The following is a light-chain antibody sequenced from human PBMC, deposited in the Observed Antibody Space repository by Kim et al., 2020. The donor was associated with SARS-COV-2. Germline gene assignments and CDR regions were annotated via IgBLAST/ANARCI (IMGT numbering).Light chain of an antibody. CDR1: QSVTASY. CDR2: GAS. CDR3: HQYGSSAGT. J-gene: IGKJ1*01. V-gene: IGKV3-20*01. Sequence: EIVLTQSPGTLSLSPGERATLSCTASQSVTASYLAWYQQKPGQAPRLLMYGASSRATDIPDRFSGSGSGTDFNLTISRLEPEDFAVYYCHQYGSSAGTFGEGTKVDIK.